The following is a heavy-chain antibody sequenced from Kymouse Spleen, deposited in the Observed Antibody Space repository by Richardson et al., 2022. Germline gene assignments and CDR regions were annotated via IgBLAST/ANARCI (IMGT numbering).Heavy chain of an antibody. D-gene: IGHD1-7*01. J-gene: IGHJ6*02. V-gene: IGHV4-39*01. Sequence: QLQLQESGPGLVKPSETLSLTCTVSGGSISSSSYYWGWIRQPPGKGLEWIGSIYYSGSTYYNPSLKSRVTISVDTSKNQFSLKLSSVTAADTAVYYCALITGTTVFYYYYYYGMDVWGQGTTVTVSS. CDR2: IYYSGST. CDR1: GGSISSSSYY. CDR3: ALITGTTVFYYYYYYGMDV.